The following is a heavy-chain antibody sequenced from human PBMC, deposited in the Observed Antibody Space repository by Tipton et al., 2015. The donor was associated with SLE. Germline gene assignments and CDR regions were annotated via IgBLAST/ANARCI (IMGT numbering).Heavy chain of an antibody. V-gene: IGHV1-18*01. CDR3: AREGDDYGEPPFDY. CDR1: GYTFTRFG. Sequence: VQLVQSGAEVKKPGASVKVSCKASGYTFTRFGISWVRQAPGQGLEWMGWISAYNGDTNYVQKFHGRGTMTTDTPTSTAYMELRSLRSDDTAVYYCAREGDDYGEPPFDYWGQGTLVTVSS. D-gene: IGHD4-17*01. CDR2: ISAYNGDT. J-gene: IGHJ4*02.